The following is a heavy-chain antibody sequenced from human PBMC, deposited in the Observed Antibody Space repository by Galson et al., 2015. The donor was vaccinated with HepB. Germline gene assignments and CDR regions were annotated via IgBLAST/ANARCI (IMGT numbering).Heavy chain of an antibody. Sequence: ETLSLTCTVSGGSISSYYWSWIRQPPGKGLEWIGYIYYSGNTNYNPSPQSRVFLSVDTSQNQFSLKLSSVTAADTAVYYCARLYRQYYYGLDVWGQGTTVTVSS. V-gene: IGHV4-59*12. CDR3: ARLYRQYYYGLDV. CDR1: GGSISSYY. D-gene: IGHD4-11*01. CDR2: IYYSGNT. J-gene: IGHJ6*02.